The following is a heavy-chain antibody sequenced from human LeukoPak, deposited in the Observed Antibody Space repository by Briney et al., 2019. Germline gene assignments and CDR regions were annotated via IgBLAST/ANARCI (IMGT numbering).Heavy chain of an antibody. CDR1: GFSFSTYV. V-gene: IGHV3-30*15. CDR3: ARSAARLRYYYAMDV. D-gene: IGHD6-6*01. Sequence: GGSLRLSCAASGFSFSTYVMHWVRQAPGKGLQWVAVILYDGSNKYFADSVKGRFTISRHNSKNTLYLQMSSLRAEDTAVYFCARSAARLRYYYAMDVWGQGTTVTVCS. CDR2: ILYDGSNK. J-gene: IGHJ6*02.